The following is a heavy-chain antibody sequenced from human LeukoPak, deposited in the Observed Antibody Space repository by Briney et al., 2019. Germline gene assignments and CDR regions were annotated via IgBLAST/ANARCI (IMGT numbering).Heavy chain of an antibody. CDR2: IYPSGTT. CDR1: GGSISSYY. D-gene: IGHD2-15*01. CDR3: ARDRSAEYFDL. J-gene: IGHJ2*01. V-gene: IGHV4-4*07. Sequence: PSETLSLTCTVGGGSISSYYWSWIRQPAGKGLEWIGRIYPSGTTNYNPSLKSRVTMSLDTSRNQFSLKLSSVTAADTAVYYCARDRSAEYFDLWGRGTLVTVSS.